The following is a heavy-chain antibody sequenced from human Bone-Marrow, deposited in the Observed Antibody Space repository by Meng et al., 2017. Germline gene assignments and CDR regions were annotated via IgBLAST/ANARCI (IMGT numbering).Heavy chain of an antibody. CDR3: ARVIYRPSGHNYFDP. D-gene: IGHD1-26*01. Sequence: QLQEPGPGLVKPSGTLSLTCAVSGGSISSPNWWSWVRQPPGRGLEWIGEIYHSGSTTYNPSLLSRVTISVDKSKNQFSLKLSSVTAADTAIYYCARVIYRPSGHNYFDPWGQGTLVTVSS. J-gene: IGHJ5*02. V-gene: IGHV4-4*02. CDR1: GGSISSPNW. CDR2: IYHSGST.